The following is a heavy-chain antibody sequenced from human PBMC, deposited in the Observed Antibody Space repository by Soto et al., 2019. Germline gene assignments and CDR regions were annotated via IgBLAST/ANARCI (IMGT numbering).Heavy chain of an antibody. J-gene: IGHJ6*02. Sequence: QLQLQESGPGLVKPSETLSLTCTVSGGSISSSSYYWGWIRQPPGKGLEWIGSIYYSGSTYYNPPLQSRLTICVDTSTNQFSLKLSSVTAADTAVYYCASQASPYYYYGMDVWGQGTTVTVSS. CDR1: GGSISSSSYY. CDR2: IYYSGST. V-gene: IGHV4-39*01. CDR3: ASQASPYYYYGMDV.